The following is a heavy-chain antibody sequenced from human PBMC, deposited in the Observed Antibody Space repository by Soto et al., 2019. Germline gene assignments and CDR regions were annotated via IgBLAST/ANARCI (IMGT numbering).Heavy chain of an antibody. Sequence: QVQLVQSGPEVKKPGASVKVSCQTSGYSFHNYGIIWVRQAPGQGLEWMGWISGQIAKTNYAQKFQGKVSMTTDTSTSTAYLELNTLTSDDTAIYFCARGPPSGSFSLTPRYWGQGTLFNVSA. CDR2: ISGQIAKT. J-gene: IGHJ4*02. CDR3: ARGPPSGSFSLTPRY. V-gene: IGHV1-18*01. D-gene: IGHD1-26*01. CDR1: GYSFHNYG.